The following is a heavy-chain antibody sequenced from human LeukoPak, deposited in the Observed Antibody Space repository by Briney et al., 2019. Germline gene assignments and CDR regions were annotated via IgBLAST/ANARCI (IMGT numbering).Heavy chain of an antibody. CDR3: ARDKGDKRRYYYDSSIS. D-gene: IGHD3-22*01. V-gene: IGHV3-48*03. CDR2: ISSSGSTI. Sequence: PGGSLRLSCAASGFTFSSYEMNLVRQAPGKGLEWVSYISSSGSTIYYADSVKGRFTISRDNAKNSLYLQMNSLRAEDTAVYYCARDKGDKRRYYYDSSISWGQGTLVTVSS. CDR1: GFTFSSYE. J-gene: IGHJ4*02.